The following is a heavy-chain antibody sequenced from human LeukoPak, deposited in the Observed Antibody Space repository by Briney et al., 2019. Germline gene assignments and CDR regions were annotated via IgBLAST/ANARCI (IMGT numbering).Heavy chain of an antibody. CDR1: GYTFTGYY. CDR2: IIPILGIA. V-gene: IGHV1-69*04. D-gene: IGHD1-1*01. Sequence: SVKVSCKASGYTFTGYYMHWVRQAPGQGLEWMGRIIPILGIANYAQKFQGRVTITADKSTSTAYMELSSLRSEDTAVYYCARDTAGTTRSDAFDIWGQGTMVTVSS. J-gene: IGHJ3*02. CDR3: ARDTAGTTRSDAFDI.